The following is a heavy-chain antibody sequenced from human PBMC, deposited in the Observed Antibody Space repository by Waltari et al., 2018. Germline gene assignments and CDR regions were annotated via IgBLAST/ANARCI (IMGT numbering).Heavy chain of an antibody. Sequence: QLQLQESGSGLVKPSQTLSLTCAVSGGSISSGGYSWSWLRPPPGKGLEWIGYIYHSGSTYYNPSLKSRVTISVDRSKNQFSLKLSSVTAADTAVYYCARDRYYDSSGYYGMDVWGQGTTVTVSS. CDR1: GGSISSGGYS. CDR2: IYHSGST. D-gene: IGHD3-22*01. CDR3: ARDRYYDSSGYYGMDV. V-gene: IGHV4-30-2*01. J-gene: IGHJ6*02.